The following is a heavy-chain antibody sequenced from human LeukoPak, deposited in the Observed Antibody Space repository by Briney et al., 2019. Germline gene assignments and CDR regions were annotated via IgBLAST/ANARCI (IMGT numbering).Heavy chain of an antibody. J-gene: IGHJ5*01. D-gene: IGHD4-11*01. CDR1: GFTYSHYG. Sequence: GGSLILSCAASGFTYSHYGMHWVRQAPGKGREWVAAIWSDGTQKYSGDAVKGRFTISRDNSMKTLCLQMNSLRGDDTAVYYCAKDAQRGFDYSNSLESWGQGTLVTVSS. V-gene: IGHV3-33*06. CDR2: IWSDGTQK. CDR3: AKDAQRGFDYSNSLES.